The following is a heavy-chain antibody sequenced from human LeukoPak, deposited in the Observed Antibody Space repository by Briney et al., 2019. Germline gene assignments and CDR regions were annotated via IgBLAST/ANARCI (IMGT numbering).Heavy chain of an antibody. D-gene: IGHD3-10*01. J-gene: IGHJ6*02. V-gene: IGHV3-74*01. CDR1: GFTLRSYW. CDR2: INNAGSST. CDR3: ARDQLLGSPLYYYYGMDV. Sequence: GGSLRLSCVASGFTLRSYWMHWVRQVPGKGLVWVSRINNAGSSTNYADSVKGRFTISRDNAKNSLYLQMNGLRDEDTAVYYCARDQLLGSPLYYYYGMDVWGQGTTVTVSS.